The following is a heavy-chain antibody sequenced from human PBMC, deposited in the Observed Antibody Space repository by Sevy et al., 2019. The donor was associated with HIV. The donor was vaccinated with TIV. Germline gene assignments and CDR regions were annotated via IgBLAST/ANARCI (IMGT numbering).Heavy chain of an antibody. CDR2: IGSNGRRK. J-gene: IGHJ4*02. D-gene: IGHD3-10*01. CDR1: GFTFSTYG. Sequence: GGSLRLSCAASGFTFSTYGIHWVRQAPGKGLEWVAVIGSNGRRKYYVDSVKRRFTISRDDSKNTVYLQMSSLGAEDTAVYYCARDLYGRFLDYWGQGTLVTVSS. CDR3: ARDLYGRFLDY. V-gene: IGHV3-33*01.